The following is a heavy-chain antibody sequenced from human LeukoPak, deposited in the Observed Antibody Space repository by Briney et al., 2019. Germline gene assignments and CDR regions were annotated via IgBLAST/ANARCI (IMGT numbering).Heavy chain of an antibody. V-gene: IGHV3-74*01. CDR3: AKDLSWNTADR. Sequence: PGGSLRLSCVGSGFTYTDYWMHWFRQAPGKGPVWVSRINPDGTIIDYAVSVKGRFSISRDNAKNLLYLQMKGLRADDTAVYYCAKDLSWNTADRWGQGILVTVSS. CDR2: INPDGTII. D-gene: IGHD5-18*01. J-gene: IGHJ5*02. CDR1: GFTYTDYW.